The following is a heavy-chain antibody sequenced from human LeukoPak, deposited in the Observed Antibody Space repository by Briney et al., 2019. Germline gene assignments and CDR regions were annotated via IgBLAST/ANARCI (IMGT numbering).Heavy chain of an antibody. D-gene: IGHD6-19*01. CDR1: GFTFDDYA. V-gene: IGHV3-9*03. J-gene: IGHJ4*02. CDR2: ISWNSGSI. CDR3: AKGSSGRYGLIDY. Sequence: TGGSLRLSCAASGFTFDDYAMHWVRQAPGKGLEWVSGISWNSGSIGYADSVKGRFTISRDNAKNSLYLQMNSLRAEDMALYYCAKGSSGRYGLIDYWGQGTLVTVSS.